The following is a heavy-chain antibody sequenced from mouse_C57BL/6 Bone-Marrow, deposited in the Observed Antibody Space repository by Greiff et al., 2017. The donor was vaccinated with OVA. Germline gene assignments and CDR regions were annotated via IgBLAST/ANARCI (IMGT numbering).Heavy chain of an antibody. J-gene: IGHJ3*01. D-gene: IGHD6-1*01. CDR2: IYPGNSDT. V-gene: IGHV1-5*01. CDR1: GYTFTSYW. CDR3: TSEGLAWFAY. Sequence: EVQLQQSGTVLARPGASVKMSCKTSGYTFTSYWMHWVKQRPGQGLEWIGAIYPGNSDTSYNQKFKGKATLTAVTSASTAYMELSSLTNEDSAVYFCTSEGLAWFAYWGQGTLVTVSA.